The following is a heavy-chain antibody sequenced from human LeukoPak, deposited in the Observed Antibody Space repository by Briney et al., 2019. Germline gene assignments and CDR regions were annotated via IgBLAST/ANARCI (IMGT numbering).Heavy chain of an antibody. V-gene: IGHV4-38-2*02. CDR1: GYSISSGYY. J-gene: IGHJ6*03. D-gene: IGHD6-13*01. CDR3: ARGSSSWYYMDV. CDR2: IYYSGNT. Sequence: SETLSLTCTVSGYSISSGYYWGWIRQPPGKGLEWIGSIYYSGNTYYNPSLKSRVTISVDTSKNQFSLKLSSVTAADTAVYYCARGSSSWYYMDVWGKGTTVTVSS.